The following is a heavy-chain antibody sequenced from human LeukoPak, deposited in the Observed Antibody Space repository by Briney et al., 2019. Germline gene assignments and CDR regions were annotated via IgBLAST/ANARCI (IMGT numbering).Heavy chain of an antibody. J-gene: IGHJ4*02. CDR3: VKEDYDFWSGYEFDY. CDR2: ISSNGGST. V-gene: IGHV3-64D*06. CDR1: GFTFSNYW. D-gene: IGHD3-3*01. Sequence: GGSLRLSCVASGFTFSNYWMHWVRQAPGKGLEYVSAISSNGGSTYYADSVKGRFTISRDNSKNTLYLQMSSLRAEDTAVYYCVKEDYDFWSGYEFDYWAREPWSPSPQ.